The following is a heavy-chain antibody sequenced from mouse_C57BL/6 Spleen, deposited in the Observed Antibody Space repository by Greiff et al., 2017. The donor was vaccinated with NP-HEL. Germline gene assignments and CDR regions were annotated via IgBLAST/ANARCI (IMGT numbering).Heavy chain of an antibody. J-gene: IGHJ3*01. CDR1: GFSLSTSGMG. CDR2: IYWDDDK. CDR3: ARDGYYFAWFAY. D-gene: IGHD2-3*01. Sequence: VKLVESGPGILQSSQTLSLTCSFSGFSLSTSGMGVSWIRQPSGKGLEWLAHIYWDDDKRYNPSLKSRLTISKDTSRNQVFLKITSVDTADTATYYCARDGYYFAWFAYWGQGTLVTVSA. V-gene: IGHV8-12*01.